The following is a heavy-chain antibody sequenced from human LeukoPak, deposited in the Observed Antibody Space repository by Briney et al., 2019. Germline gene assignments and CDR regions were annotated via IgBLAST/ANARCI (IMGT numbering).Heavy chain of an antibody. CDR2: INAKSGGT. CDR1: GYTFTDYY. D-gene: IGHD7-27*01. V-gene: IGHV1-2*06. CDR3: ARDLASTSNWEFDF. Sequence: ASVKVSCKASGYTFTDYYIQWMRQAPGQGLEWLGRINAKSGGTEDAQDFQGRVTLTRDTSISTAYMELSSLTSDDTALYYCARDLASTSNWEFDFWGQGTPVTVSP. J-gene: IGHJ4*02.